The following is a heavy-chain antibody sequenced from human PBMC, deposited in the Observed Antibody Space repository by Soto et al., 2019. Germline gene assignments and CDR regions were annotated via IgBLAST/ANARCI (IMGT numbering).Heavy chain of an antibody. V-gene: IGHV1-2*02. Sequence: ASVKVSCKASGYAFTGYYMHWVRQAPGQGLEWMGWINPNSGGTNYAQKVQGRFTISRDNAKSSLYLQMNSLRAEDTAVYYCAKDLGYCSSTSCSGRNWFDPWGQGTLVTVSS. D-gene: IGHD2-2*01. J-gene: IGHJ5*02. CDR3: AKDLGYCSSTSCSGRNWFDP. CDR2: INPNSGGT. CDR1: GYAFTGYY.